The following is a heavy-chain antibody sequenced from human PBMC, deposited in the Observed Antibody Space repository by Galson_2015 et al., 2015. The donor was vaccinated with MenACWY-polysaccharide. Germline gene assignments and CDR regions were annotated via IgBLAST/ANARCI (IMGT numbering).Heavy chain of an antibody. V-gene: IGHV3-74*01. CDR1: GFTFSSYW. D-gene: IGHD6-19*01. CDR2: INSDGKST. CDR3: ARVREPWQVVGPFDY. J-gene: IGHJ4*01. Sequence: SLRLSCAASGFTFSSYWMHWVRQAPGKGLVWVSRINSDGKSTSYADSVKGRFTISRDNAKNTLYLQMNSLRGEDTAVYYCARVREPWQVVGPFDYWGHGTLVTVSS.